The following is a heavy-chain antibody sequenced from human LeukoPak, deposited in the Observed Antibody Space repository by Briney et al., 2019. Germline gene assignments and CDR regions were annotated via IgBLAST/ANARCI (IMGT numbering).Heavy chain of an antibody. CDR1: GFPFSNYG. CDR2: IRHDGTDK. J-gene: IGHJ4*02. V-gene: IGHV3-30*02. D-gene: IGHD4-11*01. CDR3: AKGVSKYDFDY. Sequence: GGSLRLSCAASGFPFSNYGIHWVRQAPGKGLEWVSFIRHDGTDKYYIDSVRGRFTVSRDNSKNTLYLQMNSLRAEDTAVYYCAKGVSKYDFDYWGQGTLVTVSS.